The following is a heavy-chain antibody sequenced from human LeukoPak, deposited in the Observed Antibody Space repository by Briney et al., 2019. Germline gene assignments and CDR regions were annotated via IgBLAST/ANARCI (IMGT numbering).Heavy chain of an antibody. CDR1: GGSFNGYY. V-gene: IGHV4-34*01. Sequence: SETLSLTCAVYGGSFNGYYWSWIRQPPGKGLEWIGEINHSGSTNYNPSLKSRVTISVDTSKNQFSLKLSSVTAADTAVYYCARRGVYCSSTSCSNDYWGQGTLVTVSS. D-gene: IGHD2-2*01. CDR2: INHSGST. CDR3: ARRGVYCSSTSCSNDY. J-gene: IGHJ4*02.